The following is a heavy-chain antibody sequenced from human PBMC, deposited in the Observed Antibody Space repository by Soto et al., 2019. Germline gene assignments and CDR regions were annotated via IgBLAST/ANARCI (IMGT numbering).Heavy chain of an antibody. Sequence: EVQLVESGGGLVQPGGSLRLSCAVSGFTFSNYWMSWVRQAPGKGLEWVANIKQDGSERYYVDSVKGRFTISPNNAKNSLYLQMNSLRAEGTAVYYCARVGDYVWQTYKSDYWGQGTLVTVSS. CDR1: GFTFSNYW. D-gene: IGHD3-16*01. V-gene: IGHV3-7*01. CDR2: IKQDGSER. CDR3: ARVGDYVWQTYKSDY. J-gene: IGHJ4*02.